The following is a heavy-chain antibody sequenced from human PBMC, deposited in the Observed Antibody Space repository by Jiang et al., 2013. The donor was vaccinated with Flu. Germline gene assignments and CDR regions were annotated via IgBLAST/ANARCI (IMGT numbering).Heavy chain of an antibody. V-gene: IGHV4-59*01. CDR2: IYYSGST. CDR1: GGSISSYY. D-gene: IGHD2-21*01. Sequence: GPGLVKPSETLSLTCTVSGGSISSYYWSWIRQPPGKGLEWIGYIYYSGSTNYNPSLKSRVTISVDTSKNQFSLKLSSVTAADTAVYYCARGISRRGLLNWGQGTLVTVSS. J-gene: IGHJ4*02. CDR3: ARGISRRGLLN.